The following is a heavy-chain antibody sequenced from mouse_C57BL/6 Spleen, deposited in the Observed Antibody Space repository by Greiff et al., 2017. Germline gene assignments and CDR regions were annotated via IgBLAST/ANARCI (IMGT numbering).Heavy chain of an antibody. CDR1: GYTFTSYW. D-gene: IGHD2-12*01. Sequence: QVQLQQPGAELVKPGASVKLSCKASGYTFTSYWMPWVKQRPGQGLEWIGEIDPSDSYTNYNQKFKGKATLTVDTSSSTAYMQLSSLTSEDSAVYYCARLRRSLYFDYWGQGTTLTVSS. V-gene: IGHV1-50*01. CDR2: IDPSDSYT. CDR3: ARLRRSLYFDY. J-gene: IGHJ2*01.